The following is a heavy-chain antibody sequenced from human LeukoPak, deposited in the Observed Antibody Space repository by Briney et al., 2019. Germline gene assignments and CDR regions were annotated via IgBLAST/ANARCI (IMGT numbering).Heavy chain of an antibody. CDR3: ASGLAFDY. CDR1: GFTFSSYA. CDR2: ISSNGGST. D-gene: IGHD3/OR15-3a*01. Sequence: PGGSLRLSCAAAGFTFSSYAMHWVRQALGKGLEYVSAISSNGGSTYYANSVKGRFTISRDNSKNALYLQMGSLRAEDMAVYYCASGLAFDYWGQGTLVTVSS. V-gene: IGHV3-64*01. J-gene: IGHJ4*02.